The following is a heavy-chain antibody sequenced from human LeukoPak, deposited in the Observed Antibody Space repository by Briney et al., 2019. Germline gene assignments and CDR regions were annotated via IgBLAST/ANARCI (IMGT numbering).Heavy chain of an antibody. CDR1: GDTLTELS. J-gene: IGHJ5*02. CDR3: ATVADSSGSNYGLTWFDP. CDR2: FDPEDGET. V-gene: IGHV1-24*01. Sequence: ASVKVSCKVSGDTLTELSMHWVRQTSGKGLEWIGGFDPEDGETIYAQKFQGRVTMTEDTSTDTAYMELSSLRSEDTAVYYCATVADSSGSNYGLTWFDPWGQGTLVAVSS. D-gene: IGHD3-22*01.